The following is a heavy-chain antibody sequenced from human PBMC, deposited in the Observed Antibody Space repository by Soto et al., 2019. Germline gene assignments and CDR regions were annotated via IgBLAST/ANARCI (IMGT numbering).Heavy chain of an antibody. D-gene: IGHD1-1*01. CDR1: GYSFRSYD. CDR3: AGVRVPPDRLDP. Sequence: ASVKVSCKGSGYSFRSYDIAGVRQGPRQGLEWMGWAHPETASTGYPQRFQCRVSMTSDTPRHTTYLDLSALRAEDTAVYYWAGVRVPPDRLDPWGQGPLVTVSS. J-gene: IGHJ5*02. V-gene: IGHV1-8*02. CDR2: AHPETAST.